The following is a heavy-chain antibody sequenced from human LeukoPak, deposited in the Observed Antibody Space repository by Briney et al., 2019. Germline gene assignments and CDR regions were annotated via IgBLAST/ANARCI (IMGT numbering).Heavy chain of an antibody. CDR2: INHSGST. CDR3: ASPEGNYYPPLGV. CDR1: GGSFSGYY. D-gene: IGHD1-26*01. J-gene: IGHJ6*02. V-gene: IGHV4-34*01. Sequence: SETLSLTCAVYGGSFSGYYWSWIRQPPGKGLEWIGEINHSGSTNYNPSLKSRVTISVDTSKNQFSLKLSSVTAADTAVYYCASPEGNYYPPLGVWGQGTTVTVSS.